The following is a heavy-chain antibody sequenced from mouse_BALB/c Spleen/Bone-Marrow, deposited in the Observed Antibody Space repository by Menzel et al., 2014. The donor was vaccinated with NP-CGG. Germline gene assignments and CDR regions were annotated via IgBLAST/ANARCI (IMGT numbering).Heavy chain of an antibody. CDR3: ARRHYRYAWFAY. CDR1: GYTFXSYW. D-gene: IGHD2-14*01. CDR2: IDPSDSYT. V-gene: IGHV1-69*02. J-gene: IGHJ3*01. Sequence: QVQLQQPGAELVKPGASVKLSCKASGYTFXSYWMHWVKQRPGQGLEWIGEIDPSDSYTNYNQKFKGKATLTVDKSSSTAYMQLSSLTSEDSAVYYCARRHYRYAWFAYWGQGTLVTVSA.